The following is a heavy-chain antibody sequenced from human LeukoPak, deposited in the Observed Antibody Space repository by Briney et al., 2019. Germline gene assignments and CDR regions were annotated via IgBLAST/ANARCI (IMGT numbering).Heavy chain of an antibody. CDR1: GLTVSSNC. D-gene: IGHD3-22*01. V-gene: IGHV3-53*01. J-gene: IGHJ4*02. CDR3: ARRAGDYSHPYDY. CDR2: IYSGGDT. Sequence: QSGGSLRLSCAASGLTVSSNCMSWVRQAPGKGLEWVSFIYSGGDTYYADSVKGRFTTSRDNSKNTFHLQMNSLRAEDTAVYYCARRAGDYSHPYDYWGQGTLVTVSS.